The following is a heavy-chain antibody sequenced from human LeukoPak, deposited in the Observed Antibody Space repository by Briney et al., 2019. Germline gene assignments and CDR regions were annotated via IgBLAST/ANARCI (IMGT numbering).Heavy chain of an antibody. CDR2: INQDGSEK. CDR3: VRDYDVIGETN. CDR1: GFTFSDHY. D-gene: IGHD2-21*01. V-gene: IGHV3-7*01. Sequence: RPGGSLRLSCAASGFTFSDHYMNWVRQAPGKGLEWVANINQDGSEKYYVDSVKGRFTISRDNAKNSLYLQMNSLRAEDTAVYYCVRDYDVIGETNWGQGTLVTVSS. J-gene: IGHJ4*02.